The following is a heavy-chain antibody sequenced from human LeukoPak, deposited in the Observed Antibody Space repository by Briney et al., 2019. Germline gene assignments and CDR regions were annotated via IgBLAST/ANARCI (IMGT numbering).Heavy chain of an antibody. CDR3: ARPYDILTGEYDAFDI. J-gene: IGHJ3*02. V-gene: IGHV4-34*01. CDR2: INHSGST. Sequence: SETLSLTCAVYGGSFSGYYWSWIRQPPGKGLEWIGEINHSGSTNYNPSLKSRVTISVDTSKNQFSLKLSSVTAADTAVYYCARPYDILTGEYDAFDIWGQGTMVTVSS. CDR1: GGSFSGYY. D-gene: IGHD3-9*01.